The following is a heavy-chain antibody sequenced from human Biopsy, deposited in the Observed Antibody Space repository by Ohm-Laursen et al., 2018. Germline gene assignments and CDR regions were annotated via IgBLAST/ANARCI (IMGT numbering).Heavy chain of an antibody. CDR3: GRVWLWRGYGMDV. Sequence: SETLSLTCSVSGGSMSDHYWSWLRQTPGKGLGWLGYIYYTGKTTYNPFLESRITISVDTSKNKFSLQLDSMTAADTAVYYCGRVWLWRGYGMDVWGQGTTVTVSS. J-gene: IGHJ6*02. D-gene: IGHD6-19*01. V-gene: IGHV4-59*11. CDR1: GGSMSDHY. CDR2: IYYTGKT.